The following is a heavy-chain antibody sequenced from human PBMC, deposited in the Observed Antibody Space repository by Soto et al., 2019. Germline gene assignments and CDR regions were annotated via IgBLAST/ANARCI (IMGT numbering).Heavy chain of an antibody. D-gene: IGHD3-10*01. V-gene: IGHV1-3*01. J-gene: IGHJ6*02. Sequence: QVQLVQSGAEVKKPGASVKVSCKPSGYTFTSYAMHWVRQAPGQGLEWMGWINAGNGNTKYSQKFQGRVTITRDTSASTAYMELSRLRSEDTAVYYCARAFGSYYYYGMDVWGQGTTVTVSS. CDR1: GYTFTSYA. CDR3: ARAFGSYYYYGMDV. CDR2: INAGNGNT.